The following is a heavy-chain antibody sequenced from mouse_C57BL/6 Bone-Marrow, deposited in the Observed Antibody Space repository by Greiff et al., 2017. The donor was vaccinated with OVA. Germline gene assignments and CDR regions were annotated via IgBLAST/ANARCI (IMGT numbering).Heavy chain of an antibody. Sequence: VQLQQPGAELVKPGASVKLSCKASGYTFTSYWMQWVKQRPGQGLEWIGEIDPSDSDTNYNQKFKGKATLTVDTSSSTAYMQLSSLTSEDSAVYYCARSHYYAPFAYWGQGTLVTVSA. CDR3: ARSHYYAPFAY. J-gene: IGHJ3*01. V-gene: IGHV1-50*01. CDR2: IDPSDSDT. CDR1: GYTFTSYW. D-gene: IGHD1-2*01.